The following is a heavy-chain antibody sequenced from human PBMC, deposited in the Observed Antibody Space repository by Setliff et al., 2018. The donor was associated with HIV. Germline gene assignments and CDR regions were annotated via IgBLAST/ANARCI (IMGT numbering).Heavy chain of an antibody. CDR2: IWPADSDT. CDR3: TRRRRAPGTEDLEAY. V-gene: IGHV5-51*01. Sequence: GASLKISCKASGYSFVNYWIGWVRQMPGKGLEWIGVIWPADSDTRYSPSFQGQVTISADRSITTAYLLWSSLRASDTAMYYCTRRRRAPGTEDLEAYWGQGTLVTVSS. CDR1: GYSFVNYW. J-gene: IGHJ4*01. D-gene: IGHD1-26*01.